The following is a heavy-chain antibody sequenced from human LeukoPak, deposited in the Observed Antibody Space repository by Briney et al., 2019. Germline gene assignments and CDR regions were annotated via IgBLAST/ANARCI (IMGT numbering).Heavy chain of an antibody. CDR1: GGSISSSNW. D-gene: IGHD3-16*01. CDR2: IYHSGST. V-gene: IGHV4-4*02. Sequence: SETLSLTCAVSGGSISSSNWWSWVRQPPGKGLEWIGEIYHSGSTNYNPSLKSRVTISVDTSKNQFSLKLSSVTAADTAVYYCARLGPYYYYMDVWGKGTTVTISS. CDR3: ARLGPYYYYMDV. J-gene: IGHJ6*03.